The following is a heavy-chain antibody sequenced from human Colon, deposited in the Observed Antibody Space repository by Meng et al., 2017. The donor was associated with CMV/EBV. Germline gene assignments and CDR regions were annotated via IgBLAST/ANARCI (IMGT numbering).Heavy chain of an antibody. V-gene: IGHV4-39*01. CDR2: IYYSGST. CDR3: ARIAAVGNIGY. CDR1: DGTIRGISCY. Sequence: CSGSDGTIRGISCYWDWTRQPPGRGLEWIESIYYSGSTYYNPSLKSRVTISVETSKNQFSLRLSSVTAAETAVYYCARIAAVGNIGYWGQGTLVTVSS. D-gene: IGHD6-13*01. J-gene: IGHJ4*02.